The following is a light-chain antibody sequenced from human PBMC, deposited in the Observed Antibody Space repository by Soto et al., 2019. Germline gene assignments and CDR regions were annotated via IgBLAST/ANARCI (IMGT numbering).Light chain of an antibody. CDR1: QNVDSNY. Sequence: LSKARGSVALAKGVDPGVCCRASQNVDSNYLAWYQQKPGQAPRIIIFGASGRATGIPDRFSGSGSRTAFYLTSRRLQPADFAVYSSPQSGTLPSPFAPGTKVDI. CDR2: GAS. CDR3: PQSGTLPSP. J-gene: IGKJ1*01. V-gene: IGKV3-20*01.